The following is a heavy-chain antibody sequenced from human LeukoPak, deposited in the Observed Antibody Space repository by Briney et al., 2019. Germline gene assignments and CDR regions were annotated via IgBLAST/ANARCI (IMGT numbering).Heavy chain of an antibody. CDR3: ARDGGYGDLRPFDY. CDR2: IWYDGSNK. J-gene: IGHJ4*02. V-gene: IGHV3-33*01. D-gene: IGHD4-17*01. Sequence: GGSLRLSCAASGFTFSSYGMHWVRQAPGKGLEWVVVIWYDGSNKYYADSVKGRFTISRDNSKNTLYLQMNSLRAEDTAVYYCARDGGYGDLRPFDYWGQGTLVTVSS. CDR1: GFTFSSYG.